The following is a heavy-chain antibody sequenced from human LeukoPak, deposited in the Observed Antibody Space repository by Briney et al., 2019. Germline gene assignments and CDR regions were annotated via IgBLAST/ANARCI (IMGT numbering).Heavy chain of an antibody. D-gene: IGHD6-19*01. CDR3: AGGSGWPFDY. CDR1: GGSISGYY. Sequence: SETLSLTCTVSGGSISGYYWNWMRQPPGKEPEWIGYFHYSGSTNYNPSLRSRVTISLDPSKNQFSLKLSSVTAADTAVCYCAGGSGWPFDYWGQGTPVTVSP. CDR2: FHYSGST. J-gene: IGHJ4*02. V-gene: IGHV4-59*01.